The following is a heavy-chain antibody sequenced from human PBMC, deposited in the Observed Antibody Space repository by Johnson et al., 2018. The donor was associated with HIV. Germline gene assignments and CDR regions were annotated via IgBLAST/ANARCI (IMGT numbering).Heavy chain of an antibody. CDR3: AKGRWEATTYDDAFDI. V-gene: IGHV3-30*02. CDR1: GFTFSSYG. Sequence: QVQLVESGGGVVQPGGSLRLSCAASGFTFSSYGMHWVRQAPGKGLEWVAFIRYDGSNKYYADCVKGRFTISRDNSKNTLYLQMNSLRAEDTAVYYCAKGRWEATTYDDAFDIWGQGTMVTVSS. CDR2: IRYDGSNK. D-gene: IGHD1-26*01. J-gene: IGHJ3*02.